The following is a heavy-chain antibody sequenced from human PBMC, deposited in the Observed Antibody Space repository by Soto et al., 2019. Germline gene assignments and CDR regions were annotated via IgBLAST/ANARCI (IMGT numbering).Heavy chain of an antibody. V-gene: IGHV1-24*01. CDR1: GYTLTELS. D-gene: IGHD2-2*01. CDR2: FDPEDGET. Sequence: QVQLVQSGAEVKKPGASVKVSCKVSGYTLTELSMHWVRQAPGKRLEWMGGFDPEDGETIYAQKCQGRVPMNEHTSTDTAYMELSSLRSEDPAVYYCATGPYQLLGFDYWGQGTLVTVSS. J-gene: IGHJ4*02. CDR3: ATGPYQLLGFDY.